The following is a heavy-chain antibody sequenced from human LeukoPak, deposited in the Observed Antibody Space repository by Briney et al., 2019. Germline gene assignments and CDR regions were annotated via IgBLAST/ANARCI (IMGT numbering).Heavy chain of an antibody. V-gene: IGHV3-30*18. D-gene: IGHD6-19*01. CDR1: GFTFSSYV. CDR2: ISYDGNNK. CDR3: AKASSGWLTYYYGMDV. J-gene: IGHJ6*02. Sequence: GGSLRLSCAASGFTFSSYVTHWVRQAPGKGLEWVAVISYDGNNKYYADSVKGRFTISRDNSKNTLYLQMNSLRAEDTAVYYCAKASSGWLTYYYGMDVWGQGTTVTVSS.